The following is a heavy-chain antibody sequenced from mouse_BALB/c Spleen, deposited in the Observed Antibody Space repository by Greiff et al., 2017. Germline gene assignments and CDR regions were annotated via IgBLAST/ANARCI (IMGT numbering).Heavy chain of an antibody. V-gene: IGHV14-3*02. CDR1: GFNIKDTT. CDR3: TPDSIDKSWSFDV. J-gene: IGHJ1*01. CDR2: IDPASGYT. Sequence: EVQLQQSGAELVKPGVSVKLSCTASGFNIKDTTMPWVMQRPDQGLEWIGRIDPASGYTKYDPKFQGKATITADTSSNTAYLQLSSLTSEDTAVYYCTPDSIDKSWSFDVWGAGTTVTVSS.